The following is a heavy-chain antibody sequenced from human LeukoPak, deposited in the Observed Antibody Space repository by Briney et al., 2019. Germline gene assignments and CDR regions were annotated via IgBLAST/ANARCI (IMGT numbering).Heavy chain of an antibody. Sequence: GGSLRLSCGASGFTFSSYWMHWVRQAPGRGLVWVSRINSDGNTTNYADSVRGRFTISRDNAKNTLHLQMNSLRAEDTAVYFCARVLDGSGSRSFDYWGQGTLVTVSS. CDR3: ARVLDGSGSRSFDY. CDR2: INSDGNTT. V-gene: IGHV3-74*01. CDR1: GFTFSSYW. D-gene: IGHD3-10*01. J-gene: IGHJ4*02.